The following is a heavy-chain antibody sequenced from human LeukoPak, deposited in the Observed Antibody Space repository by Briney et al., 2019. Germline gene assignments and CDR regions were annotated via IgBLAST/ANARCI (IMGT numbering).Heavy chain of an antibody. D-gene: IGHD3-16*02. CDR3: AREAGLYDYVWGSYRPYYFDY. CDR2: FIPIFGTA. J-gene: IGHJ4*02. CDR1: GGTFSSYA. Sequence: ASVKVSCKASGGTFSSYAISWVRQAPGQGLEWMGGFIPIFGTANYAQKFQGRVTITADESTSTAYMELSSLRSEDTAVYYCAREAGLYDYVWGSYRPYYFDYWGQGTLVTVSS. V-gene: IGHV1-69*13.